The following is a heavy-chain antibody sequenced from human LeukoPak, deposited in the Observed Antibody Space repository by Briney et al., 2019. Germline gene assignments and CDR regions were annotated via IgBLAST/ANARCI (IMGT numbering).Heavy chain of an antibody. CDR3: AVGGYSYGPNWFDP. Sequence: ASVKVSCKASGGTFSSYAISWVRQAPGQGLEWMGGIIPIFGTANYAQKFQGRVTITADKSTSTAYMELSSLRSEDTAVYYCAVGGYSYGPNWFDPWGQGTLVTVSS. V-gene: IGHV1-69*06. J-gene: IGHJ5*02. D-gene: IGHD5-18*01. CDR1: GGTFSSYA. CDR2: IIPIFGTA.